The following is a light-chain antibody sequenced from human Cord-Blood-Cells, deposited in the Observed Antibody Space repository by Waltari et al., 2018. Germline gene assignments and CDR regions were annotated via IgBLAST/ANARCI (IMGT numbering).Light chain of an antibody. V-gene: IGLV2-14*01. CDR1: SSDVCGDNY. CDR2: EVI. CDR3: SSYTSSSTYV. Sequence: QSALTHPASLSGSPAQSITISRSGNSSDVCGDNYVSWYQQHPAKAPKLMIYEVINRPSGVSNRFSGSKSGNTASLTISGLQAEDEADYYCSSYTSSSTYVFGTGTKVTVL. J-gene: IGLJ1*01.